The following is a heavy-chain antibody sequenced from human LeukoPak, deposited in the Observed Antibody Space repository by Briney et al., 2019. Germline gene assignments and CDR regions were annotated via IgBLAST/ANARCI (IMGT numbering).Heavy chain of an antibody. CDR3: ASRSGSWTWNWFDP. J-gene: IGHJ5*02. CDR2: IYYSGST. V-gene: IGHV4-39*01. D-gene: IGHD1-26*01. CDR1: GASISTNSYC. Sequence: PSETLSLTCTVSGASISTNSYCWGWIRQPPGKGLEWIGSIYYSGSTYYNPSLKSRVTISIDTSKNQLSLKLSSVTAADTAVYYCASRSGSWTWNWFDPWGQGTLVTVSS.